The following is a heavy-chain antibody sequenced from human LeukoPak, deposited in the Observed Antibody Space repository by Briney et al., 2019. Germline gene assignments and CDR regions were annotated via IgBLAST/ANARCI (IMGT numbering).Heavy chain of an antibody. CDR1: GDTISRYY. V-gene: IGHV4-59*01. D-gene: IGHD6-19*01. Sequence: SETLSLTCTLSGDTISRYYWNWIRQPPEKGLEWIGYIYYSGSTNYNPSLKSRVTISVDTSKTQFSLKMSSLSAADMAVYYCARLQPITLAGRDYWYLDHWGRGTLVTVSS. CDR3: ARLQPITLAGRDYWYLDH. CDR2: IYYSGST. J-gene: IGHJ2*01.